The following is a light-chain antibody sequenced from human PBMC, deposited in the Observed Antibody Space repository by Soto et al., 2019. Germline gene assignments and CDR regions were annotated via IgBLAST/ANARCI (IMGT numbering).Light chain of an antibody. J-gene: IGKJ4*01. CDR3: QQFRSYPLT. V-gene: IGKV3-11*01. Sequence: EIVLTHSPATLSFSPVERAARSCRASQSVSSYLAWYQQKPGQAPRLLIYDASNRATGIPARFSGSGSGTDFTLTISSLEPEDFAVYYCQQFRSYPLTFGGGTKVDIK. CDR2: DAS. CDR1: QSVSSY.